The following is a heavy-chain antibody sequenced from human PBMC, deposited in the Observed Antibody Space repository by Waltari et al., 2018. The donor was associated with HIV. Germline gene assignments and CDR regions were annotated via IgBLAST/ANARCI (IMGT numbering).Heavy chain of an antibody. CDR1: GSPLPPYY. J-gene: IGHJ4*02. D-gene: IGHD3-22*01. V-gene: IGHV1-2*06. CDR2: INLNSGDT. Sequence: QVQLVQSGAEVKKPGASVKVSCKASGSPLPPYYMHWVRQAPGQGLEWMGRINLNSGDTNYGQKFQGRVTMTRDTSISTAYMELSRLRSDDTAVYYCARDSYYYDSSGFFPDFWGQGTLVTVSS. CDR3: ARDSYYYDSSGFFPDF.